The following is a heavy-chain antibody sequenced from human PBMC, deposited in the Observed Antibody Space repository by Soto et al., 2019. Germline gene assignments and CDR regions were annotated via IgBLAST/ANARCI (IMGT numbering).Heavy chain of an antibody. Sequence: QVQLQESGPGLVKPSETLSLTCTVSGGSVNNGSYYWSWIRQPPGKGLEWIGYIYHTGTSNHNPSLKSRVTMSVDTSKNLFSLTVKSVTAADTAVYYCARNSRGYIYGYYFESWGQGTLVTVSS. CDR2: IYHTGTS. CDR3: ARNSRGYIYGYYFES. V-gene: IGHV4-61*03. D-gene: IGHD5-18*01. J-gene: IGHJ4*02. CDR1: GGSVNNGSYY.